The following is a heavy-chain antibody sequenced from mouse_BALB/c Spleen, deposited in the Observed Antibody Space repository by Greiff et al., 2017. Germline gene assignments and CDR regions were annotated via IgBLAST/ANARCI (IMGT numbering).Heavy chain of an antibody. J-gene: IGHJ1*01. D-gene: IGHD1-1*01. CDR1: GYTFTDYW. CDR3: ARDHYGSSYWYFEV. CDR2: IDTSDSYT. Sequence: QVQLQQPGAELVMPGASVKMSCKASGYTFTDYWMHWVKQRPGQGLEWIGAIDTSDSYTSYNQKFKGKATLTVDESSSTAYMQLSSLTSEDSAVYYCARDHYGSSYWYFEVWGAGTTVTVSS. V-gene: IGHV1-69*01.